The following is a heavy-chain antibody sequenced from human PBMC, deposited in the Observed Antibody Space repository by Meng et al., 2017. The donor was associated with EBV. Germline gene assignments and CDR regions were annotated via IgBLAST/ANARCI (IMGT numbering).Heavy chain of an antibody. Sequence: GQLVQPGAEVKKPGASVKVSCKASGYTFTSYDINWVRQATGQGLEWMGWMNPNSCNTGYAQKFQGRVTMTRNTPISTAYMELSSLRSEDTAVYYCARGPYYYDSSGYYYGEFDPWGQGTLVTVSS. CDR3: ARGPYYYDSSGYYYGEFDP. CDR1: GYTFTSYD. V-gene: IGHV1-8*01. J-gene: IGHJ5*02. D-gene: IGHD3-22*01. CDR2: MNPNSCNT.